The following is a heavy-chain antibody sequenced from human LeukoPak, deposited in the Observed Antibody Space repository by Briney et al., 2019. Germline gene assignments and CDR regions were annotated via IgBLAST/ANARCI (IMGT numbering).Heavy chain of an antibody. CDR1: GGSFSGYY. V-gene: IGHV4-34*01. J-gene: IGHJ5*02. D-gene: IGHD2-2*01. CDR3: ARRRDLVVTWFDP. CDR2: IYHSGST. Sequence: SETLSLTCAVYGGSFSGYYWSWIRQPPGKGLEWIGSIYHSGSTYYNPSLKSRVTISVDTSKNQFSLKLSSVTAADTAVYYCARRRDLVVTWFDPWGQGTLVTVSS.